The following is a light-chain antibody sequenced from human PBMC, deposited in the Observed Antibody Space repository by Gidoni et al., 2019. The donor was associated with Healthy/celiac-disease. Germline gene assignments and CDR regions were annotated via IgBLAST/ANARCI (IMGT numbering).Light chain of an antibody. V-gene: IGLV2-14*01. CDR3: SSYTSSSTRV. Sequence: QSALTQPASVSGSPGQSITSSCTGTSSDVVGYNYVSWYQQHPGKAPKLMIYEVSNRPSGVSNRFSGSKSGNTASLTISGLQAEDEADYYCSSYTSSSTRVFGGGTKLTVL. CDR2: EVS. CDR1: SSDVVGYNY. J-gene: IGLJ3*02.